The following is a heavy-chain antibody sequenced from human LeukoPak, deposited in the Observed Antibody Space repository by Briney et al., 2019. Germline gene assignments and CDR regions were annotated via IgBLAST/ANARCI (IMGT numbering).Heavy chain of an antibody. J-gene: IGHJ6*03. CDR3: TRVLYQDFWSGYRSLYYYYYYMDV. V-gene: IGHV3-49*04. CDR1: GFTFGDYA. D-gene: IGHD3-3*01. Sequence: GGSLRLSCTASGFTFGDYAMSWVRQAPGKGLEWVGFIRSKAYGGTTEYAASVKGRFTISRDDSKSIAYLQMNSLKTEDTAVYYCTRVLYQDFWSGYRSLYYYYYYMDVWGKGTTVTVSS. CDR2: IRSKAYGGTT.